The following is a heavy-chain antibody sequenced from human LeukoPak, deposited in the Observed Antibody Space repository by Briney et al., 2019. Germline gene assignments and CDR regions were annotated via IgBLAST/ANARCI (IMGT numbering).Heavy chain of an antibody. V-gene: IGHV3-23*01. J-gene: IGHJ6*02. CDR1: GFTFSSYA. Sequence: TGGSLRLSCAASGFTFSSYAMSWVRQAPGKGLEWVSAISGSGGSTYHADSVKGRFTISRDNSKNTLYLQMNSLRAEDTAVYYCAKDSYSGWYGLYYYYGMDVWGQGTTVTVSS. D-gene: IGHD6-19*01. CDR2: ISGSGGST. CDR3: AKDSYSGWYGLYYYYGMDV.